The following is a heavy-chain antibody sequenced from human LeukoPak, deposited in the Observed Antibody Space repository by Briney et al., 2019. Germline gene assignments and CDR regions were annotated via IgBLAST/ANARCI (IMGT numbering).Heavy chain of an antibody. D-gene: IGHD2-15*01. J-gene: IGHJ4*02. V-gene: IGHV3-73*01. CDR1: GFTFSGSA. CDR3: TSFKFFGGFDY. CDR2: IRSKANSYAT. Sequence: PGGSLRLSYAASGFTFSGSAMHWVRQASGKGLEWVGRIRSKANSYATAYAASVKGRFTISRDDSKNTAYLQMNSLKTEDTAVYYCTSFKFFGGFDYWGQGTLVTVSS.